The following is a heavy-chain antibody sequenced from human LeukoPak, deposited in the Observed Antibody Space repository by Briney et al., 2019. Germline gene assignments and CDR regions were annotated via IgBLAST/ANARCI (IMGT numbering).Heavy chain of an antibody. V-gene: IGHV3-33*08. Sequence: PGGSLRLSCAASGVTFSSYAMHWVRQAPGKGLEWVAVIWYDGSNKYYADSVKGRFTISRDNSKNTLYLQMNSLRAEDTAVYYCARASSYFDYWGQGTLVTVSS. CDR3: ARASSYFDY. CDR1: GVTFSSYA. D-gene: IGHD5/OR15-5a*01. CDR2: IWYDGSNK. J-gene: IGHJ4*02.